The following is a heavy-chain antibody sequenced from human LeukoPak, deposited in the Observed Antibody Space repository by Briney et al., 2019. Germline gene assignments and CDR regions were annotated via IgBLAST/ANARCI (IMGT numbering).Heavy chain of an antibody. CDR1: GFSLSTPGVG. CDR3: ARLGYYYDSSGPEFFS. J-gene: IGHJ4*02. Sequence: SAPTLVKPTQTLTLTCTFSGFSLSTPGVGVGWVRQPPGKALEWLALIYWNLDKRSSPSLKSRLTVTMDTSKNQVVLTMNNMDPVDTATYYCARLGYYYDSSGPEFFSWGQGTLVTVSS. CDR2: IYWNLDK. D-gene: IGHD3-22*01. V-gene: IGHV2-5*01.